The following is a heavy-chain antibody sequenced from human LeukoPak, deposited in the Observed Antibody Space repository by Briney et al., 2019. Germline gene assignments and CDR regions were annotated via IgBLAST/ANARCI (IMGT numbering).Heavy chain of an antibody. J-gene: IGHJ4*02. V-gene: IGHV3-23*01. D-gene: IGHD6-25*01. CDR3: AKSYSSGWPYYFDY. CDR2: ISDSGGGI. Sequence: GGSLRLSCAASGFTFSSYAMSWVRQAPGKGLEWVSAISDSGGGIYYADSVKGRFTISRDNSKNTLYLQMNSLRAEDTAVYFCAKSYSSGWPYYFDYWGQGTLVPVSS. CDR1: GFTFSSYA.